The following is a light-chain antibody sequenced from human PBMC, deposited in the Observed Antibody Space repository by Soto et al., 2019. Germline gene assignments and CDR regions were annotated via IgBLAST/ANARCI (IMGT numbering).Light chain of an antibody. V-gene: IGKV1-5*01. J-gene: IGKJ4*01. CDR1: QSISSW. CDR3: QHWTT. Sequence: DIQMTQSPSTLSASVGDRVTITCRASQSISSWLAWYQQKPGKAPKLLIYDASSLESGVPSRFSGSGSGTEFTLTISSLQPDDFATYYCQHWTTFGGGTKVEIK. CDR2: DAS.